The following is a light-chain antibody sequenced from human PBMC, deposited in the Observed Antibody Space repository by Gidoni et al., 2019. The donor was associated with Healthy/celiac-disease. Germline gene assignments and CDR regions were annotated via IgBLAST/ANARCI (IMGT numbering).Light chain of an antibody. V-gene: IGKV4-1*01. CDR1: QSVLYSSNNKNY. CDR2: WAS. Sequence: DIVMTQSPDSLAVSLGERATINCKSSQSVLYSSNNKNYLAWYQQKPGQPPKLLIYWASTRESGVTDRCSGSGSGTDFTLTISSRQAEDVAVYYCQQYYSTRTFGQGTKVEIK. CDR3: QQYYSTRT. J-gene: IGKJ1*01.